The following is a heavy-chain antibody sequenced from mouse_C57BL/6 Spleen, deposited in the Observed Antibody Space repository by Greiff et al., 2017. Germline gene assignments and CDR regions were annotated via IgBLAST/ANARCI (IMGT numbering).Heavy chain of an antibody. CDR2: IDPEAGDT. V-gene: IGHV14-1*01. CDR1: GFNIKDYY. CDR3: TLITTVVGGGYFDV. Sequence: VQLQQSGAELVRPGASVKLSCTASGFNIKDYYMHWVKQRPEQGLEWIGRIDPEAGDTEYAPKFQGKATMTANTSSNTAYLQLSSLTSEDTAVYYCTLITTVVGGGYFDVWGTGTTVTVSS. J-gene: IGHJ1*03. D-gene: IGHD1-1*01.